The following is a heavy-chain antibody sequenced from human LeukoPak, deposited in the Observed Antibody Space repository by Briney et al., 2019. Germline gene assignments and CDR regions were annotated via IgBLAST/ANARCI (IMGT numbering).Heavy chain of an antibody. CDR1: GGSISTNTYY. D-gene: IGHD2-15*01. J-gene: IGHJ4*02. V-gene: IGHV4-39*07. CDR3: WLEKVVAAYFDS. CDR2: IYSGGIT. Sequence: TSETLSLTCTVSGGSISTNTYYWGWIRQPPGKGLEWIGSIYSGGITYYNPSLKSRVTISEDTSKNQFSLKMTSMTAADTAIYYCWLEKVVAAYFDSWGQGTLVTVSS.